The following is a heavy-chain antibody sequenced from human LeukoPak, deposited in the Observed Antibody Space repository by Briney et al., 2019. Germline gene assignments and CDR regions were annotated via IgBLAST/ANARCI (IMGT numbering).Heavy chain of an antibody. CDR1: GFSFSSYA. CDR2: ISGDGTRT. Sequence: GGSLRLSCAASGFSFSSYAMTWARQAPVRGLEWVSAISGDGTRTYYADSVKGRFTISRDNSKNTLYLEMSSLRVEDTAIYYCAKWPEGAMDYFDYWGQGTLVTVSS. V-gene: IGHV3-23*01. D-gene: IGHD3-16*01. J-gene: IGHJ4*02. CDR3: AKWPEGAMDYFDY.